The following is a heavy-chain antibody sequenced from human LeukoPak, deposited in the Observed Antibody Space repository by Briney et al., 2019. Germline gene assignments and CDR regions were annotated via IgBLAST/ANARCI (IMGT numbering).Heavy chain of an antibody. D-gene: IGHD6-6*01. CDR3: AKDWATLPSRLSPFDS. J-gene: IGHJ4*02. CDR1: GFTFSSYA. V-gene: IGHV3-23*01. Sequence: PGASLRLSCAASGFTFSSYAMSWVRQAPGKGLDWVSTISATGGGTVYADSVGGRFTISRDNSENMLLLQMNSLRADDTAVYYCAKDWATLPSRLSPFDSWGQGILVTVSS. CDR2: ISATGGGT.